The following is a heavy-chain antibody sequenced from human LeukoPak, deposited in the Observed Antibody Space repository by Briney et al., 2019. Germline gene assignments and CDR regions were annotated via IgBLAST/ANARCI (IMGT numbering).Heavy chain of an antibody. CDR3: ARDSYGSGKRYFDY. J-gene: IGHJ4*02. CDR1: DGSFSGYY. Sequence: PSETLSLTCAVYDGSFSGYYCSWIRQPPGKGLEWIGEINHSGSANYNPSLKSRVTILLDTPKNQFSLKLSSVTAADTAVYYCARDSYGSGKRYFDYWGQGTLVTVSS. CDR2: INHSGSA. V-gene: IGHV4-34*01. D-gene: IGHD3-10*01.